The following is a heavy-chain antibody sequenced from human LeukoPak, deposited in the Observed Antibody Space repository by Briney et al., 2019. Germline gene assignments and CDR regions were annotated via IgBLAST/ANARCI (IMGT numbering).Heavy chain of an antibody. V-gene: IGHV4-34*01. CDR3: ARAHSSSWDDY. J-gene: IGHJ4*02. CDR1: GGSFSGYY. CDR2: INHSGST. D-gene: IGHD6-13*01. Sequence: PSETLSLTCAVYGGSFSGYYWSWIRQPQGKGLEWIGEINHSGSTNYNPSLKSRVTISVDTSKNQFSLKLSSVTAADTAVYYCARAHSSSWDDYWGQGTLVTVSS.